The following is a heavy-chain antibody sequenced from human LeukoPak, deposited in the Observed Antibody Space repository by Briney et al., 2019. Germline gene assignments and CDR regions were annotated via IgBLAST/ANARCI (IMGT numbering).Heavy chain of an antibody. V-gene: IGHV1-2*02. Sequence: ASVKVSCKASGYTFTGYYMHWVRQAPGQGLGWMGWINPNSGGTNYAQKFQGRVTMTRDTSISTAYMELSRLRSDDTAVYYCARDYDFWSGYPKYYFDYWGQGTLVTVSS. D-gene: IGHD3-3*01. CDR2: INPNSGGT. CDR1: GYTFTGYY. CDR3: ARDYDFWSGYPKYYFDY. J-gene: IGHJ4*02.